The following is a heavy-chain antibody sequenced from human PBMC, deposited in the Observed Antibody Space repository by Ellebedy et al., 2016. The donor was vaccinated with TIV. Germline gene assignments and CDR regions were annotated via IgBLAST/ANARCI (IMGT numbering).Heavy chain of an antibody. J-gene: IGHJ5*02. CDR1: GYSFTSYW. CDR2: IYLGDSDT. CDR3: ARFISWFDP. D-gene: IGHD3-10*01. Sequence: KVSWKGSGYSFTSYWIGWVRQMPGKGLEWMGIIYLGDSDTRYSPSFQGQVTISADKSISTAYLQWSSLKASDTAMYYCARFISWFDPWGQGTLVTVSS. V-gene: IGHV5-51*01.